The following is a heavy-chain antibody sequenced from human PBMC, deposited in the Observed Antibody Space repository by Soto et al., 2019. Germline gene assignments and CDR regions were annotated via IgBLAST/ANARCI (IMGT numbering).Heavy chain of an antibody. CDR1: GGSISSYH. CDR3: AREFGDNWNYEAC. Sequence: QVQQQESGPGLLKPLETLSLTCSVSGGSISSYHWSWIRQPAGKGLEWIGRMYSTGNTNYNPSLKSRVTVSIDTSKNQFFLRLNSVTAADSAVYYCAREFGDNWNYEACWGQGTAVTVSS. D-gene: IGHD1-7*01. J-gene: IGHJ4*02. CDR2: MYSTGNT. V-gene: IGHV4-4*07.